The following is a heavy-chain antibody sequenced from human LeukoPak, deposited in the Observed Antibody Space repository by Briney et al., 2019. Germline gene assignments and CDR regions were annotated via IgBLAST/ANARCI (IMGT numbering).Heavy chain of an antibody. CDR3: ARATQTSPDAFDI. Sequence: SETLSLTCTVSGGSISSYYWSWIRQPPGKGLEWIGYIYYSGSTNYNPSLKSRVTISVDTSKNQFSLKLSSVTAADTAVYYCARATQTSPDAFDIWGQGTMVTVSS. J-gene: IGHJ3*02. CDR1: GGSISSYY. V-gene: IGHV4-59*01. CDR2: IYYSGST.